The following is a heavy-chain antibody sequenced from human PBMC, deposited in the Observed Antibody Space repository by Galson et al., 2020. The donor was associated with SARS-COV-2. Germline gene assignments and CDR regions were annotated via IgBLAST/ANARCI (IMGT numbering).Heavy chain of an antibody. D-gene: IGHD2-8*02. Sequence: ETSETLSLTCTVSGGSISSYFWNWIRQPAGKGLEWIGRFYTSGNTNYNPSLRSRVTMSVDTSKNQVSLRLSSVTVADTAVYYCVRHLGYCTGTTCLSQPFYGLDVWGQGTMVTVSS. V-gene: IGHV4-4*07. CDR1: GGSISSYF. CDR3: VRHLGYCTGTTCLSQPFYGLDV. CDR2: FYTSGNT. J-gene: IGHJ6*02.